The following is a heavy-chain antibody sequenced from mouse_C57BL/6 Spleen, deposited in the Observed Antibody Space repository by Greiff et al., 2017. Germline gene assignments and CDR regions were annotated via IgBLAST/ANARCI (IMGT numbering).Heavy chain of an antibody. D-gene: IGHD1-3*01. CDR1: GFTFSDYY. V-gene: IGHV5-12*01. CDR2: ISNGGGST. J-gene: IGHJ4*01. CDR3: ARDNYFFYAMDY. Sequence: EVKLVESGGGLVQPGGSLKLSCAASGFTFSDYYMYWVRQTPEKRLEWVAYISNGGGSTYYPDTVKGRFTISRHNAKNTLYLQMSRLKSEDTAMYYCARDNYFFYAMDYWGQGTSVTVSS.